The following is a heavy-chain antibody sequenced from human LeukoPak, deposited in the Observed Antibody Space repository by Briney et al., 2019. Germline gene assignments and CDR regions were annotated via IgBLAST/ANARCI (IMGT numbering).Heavy chain of an antibody. CDR3: AKDRNSWPTNFDS. J-gene: IGHJ4*02. CDR2: ISSSGGTT. CDR1: GFTFSSYA. D-gene: IGHD2/OR15-2a*01. Sequence: GGSLRLSRAASGFTFSSYAVNWVRQAPGKGLEWVSAISSSGGTTYYADSVKGRFSISRDNSKNMLYLQMNSLRAEDTAVYYCAKDRNSWPTNFDSWGQGTLVTVSA. V-gene: IGHV3-23*01.